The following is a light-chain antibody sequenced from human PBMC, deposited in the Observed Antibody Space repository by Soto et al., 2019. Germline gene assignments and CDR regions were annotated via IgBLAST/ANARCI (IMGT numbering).Light chain of an antibody. CDR3: QQANSCPPT. Sequence: DIQMTQSPSSVSASVGDRVTITCRASQGIGRWLAWYQQKPGKAPMLLIYAASSLQSGVPSRFSGSGSGTNFTLTTSSLQPEDFATYHCQQANSCPPTFGGGTKVEIQ. V-gene: IGKV1D-12*01. J-gene: IGKJ4*01. CDR2: AAS. CDR1: QGIGRW.